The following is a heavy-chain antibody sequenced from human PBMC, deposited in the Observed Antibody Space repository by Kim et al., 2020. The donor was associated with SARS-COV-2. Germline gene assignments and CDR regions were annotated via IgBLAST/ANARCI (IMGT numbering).Heavy chain of an antibody. J-gene: IGHJ6*02. D-gene: IGHD3-9*01. CDR3: TRDRQGLRYFGWPYGMDV. Sequence: KGRFTISRDDSKSIAYLQMNSLKTEDTAVYYCTRDRQGLRYFGWPYGMDVWGQGTTVTVSS. V-gene: IGHV3-49*02.